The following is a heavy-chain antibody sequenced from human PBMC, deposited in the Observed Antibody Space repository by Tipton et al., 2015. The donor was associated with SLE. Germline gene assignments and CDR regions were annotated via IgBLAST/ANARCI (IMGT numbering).Heavy chain of an antibody. CDR3: AKDSIVVGGNFQH. V-gene: IGHV3-23*01. D-gene: IGHD2-2*01. Sequence: SLRLSCAASGFTFSSYAMSWVRQAPGKGLEWVSAISGSGGSTYYADSVKGRFTISRDNSKNTLYLQMNSLRAEDTAVYYCAKDSIVVGGNFQHWGQGTLVTVSS. CDR1: GFTFSSYA. J-gene: IGHJ1*01. CDR2: ISGSGGST.